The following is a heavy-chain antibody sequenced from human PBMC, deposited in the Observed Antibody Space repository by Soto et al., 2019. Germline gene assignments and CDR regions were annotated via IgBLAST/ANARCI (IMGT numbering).Heavy chain of an antibody. V-gene: IGHV4-34*01. Sequence: QVQLQQWGARLLKPSETLSLTCAVYGGSFSGYSWTWIRQPPGTGLEWIGEINHSGSTNYNPSLKSRVTISVDTSKNHFSLRLTSVTAADTAVYYCARDKITGLFVYWGQGTLVTVSS. J-gene: IGHJ4*02. CDR2: INHSGST. CDR1: GGSFSGYS. CDR3: ARDKITGLFVY. D-gene: IGHD2-8*02.